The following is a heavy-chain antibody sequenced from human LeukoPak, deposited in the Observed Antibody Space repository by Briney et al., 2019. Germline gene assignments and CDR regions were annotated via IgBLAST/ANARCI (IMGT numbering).Heavy chain of an antibody. CDR2: IYHSGST. Sequence: SETLSLTCTVSGGSISSGGYYWSWIRQPPGKGLEWIGYIYHSGSTYYNPSLKSRVTISVDRSENQFSLKLSSVTAADTAVYYCARTAERRGSTSQFDYWGQGTLVTVSS. J-gene: IGHJ4*02. D-gene: IGHD2-2*01. CDR3: ARTAERRGSTSQFDY. V-gene: IGHV4-30-2*01. CDR1: GGSISSGGYY.